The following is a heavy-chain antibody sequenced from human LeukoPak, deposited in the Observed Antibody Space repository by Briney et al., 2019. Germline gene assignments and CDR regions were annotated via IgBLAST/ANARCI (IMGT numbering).Heavy chain of an antibody. D-gene: IGHD2-2*01. CDR2: IYTNGGT. J-gene: IGHJ6*04. CDR1: GFTVSGNY. Sequence: PGGSLRLSCAASGFTVSGNYMNWVRQAPGKGLEWVSVIYTNGGTYYADSAKGRFTISRDKSKNTLYLQMNSLRAEDTAVYYCARSVAPAAKMDVWGKGTTVTVSS. V-gene: IGHV3-53*01. CDR3: ARSVAPAAKMDV.